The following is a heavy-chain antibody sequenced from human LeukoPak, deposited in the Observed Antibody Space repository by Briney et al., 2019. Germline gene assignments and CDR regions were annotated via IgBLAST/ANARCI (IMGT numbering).Heavy chain of an antibody. CDR2: ISTSGST. J-gene: IGHJ4*02. D-gene: IGHD3-10*01. V-gene: IGHV4-61*02. CDR3: ASLQYGAGTNYHDY. Sequence: PSETLSLTCTVSGGSIGSGNYYWSWIRQPAGKGLEWIGRISTSGSTNYDPSLKSRVIISIDTSKNHFSLRLSSATAADTAVYYCASLQYGAGTNYHDYWGQGTLVTVSS. CDR1: GGSIGSGNYY.